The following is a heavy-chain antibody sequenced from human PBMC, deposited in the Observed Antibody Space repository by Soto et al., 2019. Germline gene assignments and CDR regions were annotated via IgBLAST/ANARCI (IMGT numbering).Heavy chain of an antibody. CDR1: GGAFSSYA. J-gene: IGHJ6*02. V-gene: IGHV1-69*06. Sequence: SVKASCKDSGGAFSSYAISWVRQAHGQGLEWMGGIIPIFGTANYAQKFQGRVTITADKSTSTAYMELSSLRSEDTAVYYCARDLRYIVVVPAAIPYYYYGMDVWGQGTTVTV. CDR2: IIPIFGTA. CDR3: ARDLRYIVVVPAAIPYYYYGMDV. D-gene: IGHD2-2*01.